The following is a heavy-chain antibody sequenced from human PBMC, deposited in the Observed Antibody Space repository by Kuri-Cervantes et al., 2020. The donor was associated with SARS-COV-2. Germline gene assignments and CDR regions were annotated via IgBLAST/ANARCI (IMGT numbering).Heavy chain of an antibody. D-gene: IGHD6-19*01. J-gene: IGHJ4*02. V-gene: IGHV3-9*01. CDR1: GFTFSSYW. CDR3: AKDIRSSGWSIGY. Sequence: LSLTCAASGFTFSSYWMSWVRQAPGKGLEWVSGISWNSGSIGYADSVKGRFTISRDNAKNSLYLQMNSLRAEDTALYYCAKDIRSSGWSIGYWGQGTLVTVSS. CDR2: ISWNSGSI.